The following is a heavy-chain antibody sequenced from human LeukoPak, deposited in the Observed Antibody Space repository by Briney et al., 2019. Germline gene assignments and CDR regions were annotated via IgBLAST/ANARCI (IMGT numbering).Heavy chain of an antibody. J-gene: IGHJ6*03. Sequence: GGSLRLSCAASGFTFSRYSMNWVRQAPGKGLEWVSSISGSSSYIYYADSVKGRFTISRDNAKNSLYLQMNSLRAEDTAVYYCARDLAHYDSSGYNYYYYMDVWGKGTTVTVSS. D-gene: IGHD3-22*01. CDR1: GFTFSRYS. CDR3: ARDLAHYDSSGYNYYYYMDV. CDR2: ISGSSSYI. V-gene: IGHV3-21*01.